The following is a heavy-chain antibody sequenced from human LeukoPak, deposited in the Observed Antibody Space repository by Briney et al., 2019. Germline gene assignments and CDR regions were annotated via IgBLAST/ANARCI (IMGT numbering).Heavy chain of an antibody. CDR2: IIPIFGTA. V-gene: IGHV1-69*13. J-gene: IGHJ6*02. Sequence: SVKVSCKASGVTFSSYAISWVRQAPGQGLEWMGGIIPIFGTANYAQKFQGRVTITADESTSTAYMELSSLRSEDTAVYYCARDRHSSSWYGGMDVWGQGTTVTVSS. CDR1: GVTFSSYA. D-gene: IGHD6-13*01. CDR3: ARDRHSSSWYGGMDV.